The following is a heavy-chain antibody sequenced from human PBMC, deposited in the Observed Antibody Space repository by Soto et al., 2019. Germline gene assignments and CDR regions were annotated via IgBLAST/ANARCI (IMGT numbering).Heavy chain of an antibody. J-gene: IGHJ6*02. V-gene: IGHV4-59*01. Sequence: SETLSLTCTVSGGSISSYYWSWIRKPPGKGLEWIGYIYYSGSTNYNPSLKSRVTISVDTSKNQFSLKLSSVTAADTAVYYCARDREFGSGKYEGYWMDVWGQGTTVTVSS. CDR1: GGSISSYY. CDR3: ARDREFGSGKYEGYWMDV. D-gene: IGHD3-3*01. CDR2: IYYSGST.